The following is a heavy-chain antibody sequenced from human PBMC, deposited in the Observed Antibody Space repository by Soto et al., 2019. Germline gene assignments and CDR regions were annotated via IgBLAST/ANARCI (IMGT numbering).Heavy chain of an antibody. V-gene: IGHV1-69*13. D-gene: IGHD2-2*01. CDR1: GGTFSSYA. CDR3: ARDRVCSSTTSLRWFHP. CDR2: IIPIFGTA. Sequence: ASVKVSCKASGGTFSSYAISWVRQAPGQGLEWMGGIIPIFGTANYAQKFQGRVTITADESTSTAYMELSSLRSEDTAVYYCARDRVCSSTTSLRWFHPGGRGTLVPVSS. J-gene: IGHJ5*02.